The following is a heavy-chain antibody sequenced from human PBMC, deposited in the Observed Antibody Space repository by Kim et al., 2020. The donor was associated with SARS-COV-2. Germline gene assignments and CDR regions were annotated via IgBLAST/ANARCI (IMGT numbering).Heavy chain of an antibody. CDR3: ARSYKSFFLFGSGFDY. CDR2: INHSGST. CDR1: GGSFSGYY. V-gene: IGHV4-34*01. D-gene: IGHD3-10*01. J-gene: IGHJ4*02. Sequence: SETLSLTCAVYGGSFSGYYWSWIRQPPGKGLEWIGEINHSGSTNYNPSLKSRVTISVDTSKNQFSLKLSSVTAADTAVYYCARSYKSFFLFGSGFDYWGQGTLVTVSS.